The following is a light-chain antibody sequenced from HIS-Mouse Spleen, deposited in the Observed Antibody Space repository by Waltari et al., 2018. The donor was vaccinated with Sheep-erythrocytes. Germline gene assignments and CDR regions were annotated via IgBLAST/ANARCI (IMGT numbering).Light chain of an antibody. CDR3: QQTTSSPPA. Sequence: QVTHSPSFLSTAVGDRVTITCRARQGISRYLAWYQQKPGKAPKLLIYAASNLQSGVPSRFSGSGSGTEFPLTISSLQPEDFATYPCQQTTSSPPAFGPWPQVDI. CDR1: QGISRY. CDR2: AAS. V-gene: IGKV1-9*01. J-gene: IGKJ3*01.